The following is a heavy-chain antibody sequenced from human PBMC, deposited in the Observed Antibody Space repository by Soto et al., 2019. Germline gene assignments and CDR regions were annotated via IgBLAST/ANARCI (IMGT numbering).Heavy chain of an antibody. CDR1: GFTFSDYY. J-gene: IGHJ5*02. CDR2: ISSSGSTI. V-gene: IGHV3-11*01. D-gene: IGHD5-18*01. CDR3: ARVDTVANWFDP. Sequence: PVGSLRLSCAASGFTFSDYYMSWIRQAPGKGLEWVSYISSSGSTIYYADSVKGRFTISRDNAKNSLYLQMNSLRAEDTAVYYCARVDTVANWFDPWGQGTLVTVSS.